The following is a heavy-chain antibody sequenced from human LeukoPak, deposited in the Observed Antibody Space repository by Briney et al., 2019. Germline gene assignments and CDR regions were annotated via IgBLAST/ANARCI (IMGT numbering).Heavy chain of an antibody. D-gene: IGHD5-12*01. CDR2: IYYSGST. CDR1: GGYISGYY. J-gene: IGHJ5*02. CDR3: ASGGYEENWFDP. V-gene: IGHV4-59*01. Sequence: PSETLSLTCSVSGGYISGYYWTWIRQSPGKGLEWIGYIYYSGSTNYNPSLKSRVTISVDTSKNQFSLKLSSVTAADTAVYYCASGGYEENWFDPWGQGTLVTVSS.